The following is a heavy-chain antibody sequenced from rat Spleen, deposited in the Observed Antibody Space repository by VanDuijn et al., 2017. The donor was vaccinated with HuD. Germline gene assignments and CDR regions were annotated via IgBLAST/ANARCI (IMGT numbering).Heavy chain of an antibody. CDR1: GFTFSDYA. V-gene: IGHV5-17*01. CDR2: IIYDGSST. CDR3: ARRDVYYGPVFFDY. Sequence: VQLVESGGGLVQPGRSLKLSCAASGFTFSDYAMAWVRQAPNKGLEWVATIIYDGSSTYYRDSVKGRFTISRDNAKSTLYLQMDSLRSEDTATYYCARRDVYYGPVFFDYWGQGVMVTVSS. J-gene: IGHJ2*01. D-gene: IGHD1-6*01.